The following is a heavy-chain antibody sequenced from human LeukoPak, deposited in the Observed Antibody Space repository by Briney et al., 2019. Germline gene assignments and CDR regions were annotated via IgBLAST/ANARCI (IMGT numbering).Heavy chain of an antibody. CDR1: GYTLTELS. D-gene: IGHD6-13*01. CDR2: FDPEDGET. V-gene: IGHV1-24*01. Sequence: ASVKVSCKVSGYTLTELSMHWVRQAPGKGLEWMGGFDPEDGETIYAQKFQGRVTMTEDTSTDTAYMELSSLRSEDTAVYYCARWATADNLLDYWGQGTLVTVSS. CDR3: ARWATADNLLDY. J-gene: IGHJ4*02.